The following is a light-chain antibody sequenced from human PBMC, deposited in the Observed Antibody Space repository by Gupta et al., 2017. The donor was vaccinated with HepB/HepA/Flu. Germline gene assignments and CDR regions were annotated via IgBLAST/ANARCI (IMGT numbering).Light chain of an antibody. CDR1: SSDVGGYNY. Sequence: QSALTQPASASGSPGQSITISCTGTSSDVGGYNYVSWYQQHPGKAPKVIIYDVINRPSGVSNRFSGSKSGNTASLTISGLQAEDEADYYCSSYSGTTTYVFGTGTKVTVL. J-gene: IGLJ1*01. CDR2: DVI. CDR3: SSYSGTTTYV. V-gene: IGLV2-14*03.